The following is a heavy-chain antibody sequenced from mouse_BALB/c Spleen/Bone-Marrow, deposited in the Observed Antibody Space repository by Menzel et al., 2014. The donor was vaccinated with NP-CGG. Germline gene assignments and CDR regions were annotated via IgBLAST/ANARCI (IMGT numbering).Heavy chain of an antibody. CDR3: ARYRYYGSSYAMDY. D-gene: IGHD1-1*01. CDR1: GFNIKDTY. CDR2: IDPANGNT. J-gene: IGHJ4*01. Sequence: CGAELVKPGASVKLSCTASGFNIKDTYMYWVKQRPEQGLEWIGRIDPANGNTKYDPKFQGKATITADTSSNTAYLQLSSLTSEDTAVYYCARYRYYGSSYAMDYWGQGTSVTVSS. V-gene: IGHV14-3*02.